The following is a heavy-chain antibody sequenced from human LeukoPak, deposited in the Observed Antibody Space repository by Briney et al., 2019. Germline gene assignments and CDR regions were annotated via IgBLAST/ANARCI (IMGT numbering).Heavy chain of an antibody. CDR1: GFTLSSYG. Sequence: PGGSLRLSCAASGFTLSSYGTHWVRQAPGKGLEWVAVISYDGSNKYYADSVKGRFTISRDNSKNTLCLQMNSLRAEDTAVYYCAKGDGSYYYTHLDYWGQGTLVTVSS. CDR3: AKGDGSYYYTHLDY. V-gene: IGHV3-30*18. D-gene: IGHD1-26*01. CDR2: ISYDGSNK. J-gene: IGHJ4*02.